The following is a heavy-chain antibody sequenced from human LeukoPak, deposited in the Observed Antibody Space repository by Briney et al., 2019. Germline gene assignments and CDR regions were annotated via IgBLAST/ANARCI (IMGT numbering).Heavy chain of an antibody. V-gene: IGHV1-69*04. CDR1: GGTFSSYA. CDR3: AREPTTSRAFDI. J-gene: IGHJ3*02. CDR2: IIPILGIA. D-gene: IGHD4-17*01. Sequence: SVKVSCKASGGTFSSYAISWVRQAPGQGLEWMGRIIPILGIANYAQKFQGRVTITADKSTGTAYMELSSLRSEDTAVYYCAREPTTSRAFDIWGQGTMVTVSS.